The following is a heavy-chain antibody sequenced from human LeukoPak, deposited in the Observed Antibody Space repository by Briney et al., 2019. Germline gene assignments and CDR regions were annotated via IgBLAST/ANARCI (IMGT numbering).Heavy chain of an antibody. J-gene: IGHJ5*02. CDR3: ARVGVQWFGELSYGAVFDP. D-gene: IGHD3-10*01. CDR1: GFTFTSYD. V-gene: IGHV1-18*01. CDR2: ISAYNGNT. Sequence: ASVKVSYKASGFTFTSYDINWVRQAPGQGLEWMGWISAYNGNTNYAQKLQGRVTMTTDTSTSTAYMELRSLRSDDTAVYYCARVGVQWFGELSYGAVFDPWGQGTLVTVSS.